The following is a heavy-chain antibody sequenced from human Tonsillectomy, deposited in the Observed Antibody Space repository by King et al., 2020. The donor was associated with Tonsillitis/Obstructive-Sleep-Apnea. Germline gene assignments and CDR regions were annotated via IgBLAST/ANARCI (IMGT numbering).Heavy chain of an antibody. CDR2: ISWNGFYI. J-gene: IGHJ3*02. CDR3: AKINNPSAFDI. V-gene: IGHV3-9*01. D-gene: IGHD1/OR15-1a*01. Sequence: VQLVESGGGLVQPGRSLRLSCAASGFTFDEYAMHWVRHAPGKGLEWVSGISWNGFYIGYAESVQGPFTISRDNAKKFLYLQMNSLSGEDTAFYYRAKINNPSAFDIWGQGTMVTVSS. CDR1: GFTFDEYA.